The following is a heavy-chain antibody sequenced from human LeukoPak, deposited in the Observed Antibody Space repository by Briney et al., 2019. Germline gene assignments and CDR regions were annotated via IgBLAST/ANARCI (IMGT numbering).Heavy chain of an antibody. V-gene: IGHV4-39*01. CDR2: IYYSGST. Sequence: PSETLSLTCTVSGGSISGSSYYWGWIRQPPGKGLEWIGSIYYSGSTYYNPSLKSRVTISVDTSKNQFSLKLSSVTAADTAVYYCARLWEGYGDYRDYWGQGTLVTVSS. CDR1: GGSISGSSYY. D-gene: IGHD4-17*01. J-gene: IGHJ4*02. CDR3: ARLWEGYGDYRDY.